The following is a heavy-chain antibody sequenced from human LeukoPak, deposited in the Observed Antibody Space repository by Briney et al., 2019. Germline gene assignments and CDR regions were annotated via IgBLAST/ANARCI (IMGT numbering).Heavy chain of an antibody. CDR2: HSHSGSA. D-gene: IGHD1/OR15-1a*01. J-gene: IGHJ4*02. Sequence: SETLSLTCTVSGASINSDTYYWGWIRQPPGKGLEWIGTHSHSGSAYYNPSLRSRITMSLDTSENQLSLRLYSVTAADTAIYYCARYQTGTMFAVWGQGTLVTISS. CDR3: ARYQTGTMFAV. CDR1: GASINSDTYY. V-gene: IGHV4-39*07.